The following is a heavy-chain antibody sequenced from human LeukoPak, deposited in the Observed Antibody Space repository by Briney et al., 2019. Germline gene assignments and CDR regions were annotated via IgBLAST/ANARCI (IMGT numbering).Heavy chain of an antibody. CDR3: LRGELSSRWGDY. Sequence: GGSLRLSCAASGFTFSSFWVHWVRQAPGKGLAWVSRINTDGSSTSYADSVKGRFTISRDNAKNTLYLQMNSLRAEDTAVYYCLRGELSSRWGDYWGQGTLVTVSS. CDR2: INTDGSST. J-gene: IGHJ4*02. CDR1: GFTFSSFW. V-gene: IGHV3-74*01. D-gene: IGHD6-13*01.